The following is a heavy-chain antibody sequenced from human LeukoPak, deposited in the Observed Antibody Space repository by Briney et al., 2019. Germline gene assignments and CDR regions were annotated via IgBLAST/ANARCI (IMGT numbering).Heavy chain of an antibody. CDR2: ISYSGST. D-gene: IGHD2-15*01. V-gene: IGHV4-59*01. CDR3: ARDRGGSSGAFDI. CDR1: GGSISNYY. Sequence: SETLSLTCTVSGGSISNYYWSWIRQPPGKGLEWIGYISYSGSTNNNPSLKSRATISVDTTKNQFSLKLSSVTAADTAVYYCARDRGGSSGAFDIWGQGTMVTVSS. J-gene: IGHJ3*02.